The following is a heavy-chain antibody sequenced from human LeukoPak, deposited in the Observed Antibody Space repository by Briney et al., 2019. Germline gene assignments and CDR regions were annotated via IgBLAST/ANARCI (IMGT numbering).Heavy chain of an antibody. CDR1: GGSVSTISHF. J-gene: IGHJ4*02. CDR3: ARIPGIAAAGEFDY. CDR2: LSDTGTT. V-gene: IGHV4-39*01. D-gene: IGHD6-13*01. Sequence: SETLSLTCTVSGGSVSTISHFWDWVRQPPGKGLEWIVSLSDTGTTYYNPSLESRVTMSVDTSKNQFSLKLSSVTAADTAVYYCARIPGIAAAGEFDYWGQGTLVTVSS.